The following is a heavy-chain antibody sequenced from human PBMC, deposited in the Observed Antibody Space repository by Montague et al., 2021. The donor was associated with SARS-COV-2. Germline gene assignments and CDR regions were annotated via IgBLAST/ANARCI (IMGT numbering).Heavy chain of an antibody. D-gene: IGHD3-22*01. CDR1: GGSTNNYY. J-gene: IGHJ5*01. CDR3: ARGRFYYDSGELGS. Sequence: TLSLTCTVSGGSTNNYYWSWIRQPAGKGLEWIGRIHASGISTYNPSLETRVTMSVDTSKNQFSLKLSSVTAADTAVYYCARGRFYYDSGELGSWGQGTLVTVSS. V-gene: IGHV4-4*07. CDR2: IHASGIS.